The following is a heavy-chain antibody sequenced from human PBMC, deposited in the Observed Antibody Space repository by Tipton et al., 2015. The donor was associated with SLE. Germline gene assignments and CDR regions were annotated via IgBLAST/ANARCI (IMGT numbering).Heavy chain of an antibody. CDR1: GGSFTGNY. D-gene: IGHD5-18*01. V-gene: IGHV4-38-2*01. J-gene: IGHJ2*01. CDR3: ARHGYSYGWYFDL. CDR2: IYHSGST. Sequence: TLSLTCAVYGGSFTGNYWGWIRQPPGKGLEWIGSIYHSGSTYYNPSLKSRVTISVDTSKNQFSLKLSSVTAADTAVHYCARHGYSYGWYFDLWGRGTLVTVSS.